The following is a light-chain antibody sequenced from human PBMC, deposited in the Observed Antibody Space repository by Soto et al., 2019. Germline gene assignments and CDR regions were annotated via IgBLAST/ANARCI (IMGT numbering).Light chain of an antibody. V-gene: IGKV3-15*01. CDR1: QSVSNN. Sequence: EIVMTQSPATLSVSPGGRATLSCRASQSVSNNLAWYQKKPGQAPRLLIYGASTRATGIPARFSGSGSGTEFTLTISSLQSEDFAVSYCQQYNNWWTFGQGTKVEIK. CDR3: QQYNNWWT. CDR2: GAS. J-gene: IGKJ1*01.